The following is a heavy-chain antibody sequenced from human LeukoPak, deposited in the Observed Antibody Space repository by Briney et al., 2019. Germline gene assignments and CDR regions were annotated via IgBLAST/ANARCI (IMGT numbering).Heavy chain of an antibody. CDR3: ARDNDRGTFQAENY. V-gene: IGHV1-18*01. Sequence: ASVKVSCKAPGYSFSNFGISWVRQAPGQGLEWVAWIIAVTGITNYAQKFQGRVTVTTDTSTSTAYMELRGLRSDDTAVYYCARDNDRGTFQAENYWGPGTLVTVSS. CDR1: GYSFSNFG. J-gene: IGHJ4*02. D-gene: IGHD1-26*01. CDR2: IIAVTGIT.